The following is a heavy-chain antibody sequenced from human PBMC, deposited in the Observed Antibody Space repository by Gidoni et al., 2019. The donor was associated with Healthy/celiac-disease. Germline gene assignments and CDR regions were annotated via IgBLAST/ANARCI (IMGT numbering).Heavy chain of an antibody. V-gene: IGHV4-30-2*01. CDR3: AREGYGDYLNWFDP. Sequence: QLQLQESGSGLVTPSQTLSLTCAVSGGSISSGGYAWSWIRQPPGKGLEWIGYIYHSGSTYYNPSLKSRVTISVDRSKNQFSLKLSSVTAADTAVYYCAREGYGDYLNWFDPWGQGTLVTVSS. J-gene: IGHJ5*02. CDR2: IYHSGST. D-gene: IGHD4-17*01. CDR1: GGSISSGGYA.